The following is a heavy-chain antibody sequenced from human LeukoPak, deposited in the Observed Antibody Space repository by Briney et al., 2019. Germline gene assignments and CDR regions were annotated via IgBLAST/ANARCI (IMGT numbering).Heavy chain of an antibody. CDR2: TYYSGST. CDR3: ARVSETGTYMDV. Sequence: SETLSLTCTVSGGSFSSHYWSWIRQPPGKGLEWIGYTYYSGSTNYNPSLKSRVTISVDTSKNQFSLKLSSVTAADTAVYYCARVSETGTYMDVWGKGTTVTVSS. V-gene: IGHV4-59*11. J-gene: IGHJ6*03. D-gene: IGHD1-1*01. CDR1: GGSFSSHY.